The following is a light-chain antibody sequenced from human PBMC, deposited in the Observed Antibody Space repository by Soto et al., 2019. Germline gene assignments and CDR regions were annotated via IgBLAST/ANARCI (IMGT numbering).Light chain of an antibody. V-gene: IGKV3-20*01. Sequence: EIVLTQSPGTLSVSPGERATLSCRASQSVSSNYLAWYQQKRGQAPRRLIYGASSRATGIPTRFSGSGSGTDFTLTISRLEPEAFAVDYCQQYDTSPRTFGQGTKVEI. CDR3: QQYDTSPRT. J-gene: IGKJ1*01. CDR1: QSVSSNY. CDR2: GAS.